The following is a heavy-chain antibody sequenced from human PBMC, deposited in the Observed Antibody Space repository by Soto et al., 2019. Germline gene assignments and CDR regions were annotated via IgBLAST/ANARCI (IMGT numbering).Heavy chain of an antibody. CDR1: GYTFSDYA. D-gene: IGHD3-10*01. CDR2: INAGNGNT. J-gene: IGHJ5*02. V-gene: IGHV1-3*01. Sequence: ASVKVSCKASGYTFSDYAIHWVRQAPGQRPEWMGWINAGNGNTRYSQKFQGRVTITRDTSASTAYMELSSLRSEDTAVYYCARGTPVWFDPWGQGTLVTVSS. CDR3: ARGTPVWFDP.